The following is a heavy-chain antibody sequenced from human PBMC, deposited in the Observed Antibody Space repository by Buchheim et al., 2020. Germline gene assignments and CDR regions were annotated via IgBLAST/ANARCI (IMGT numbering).Heavy chain of an antibody. Sequence: EVQLVESGGGLVQPGGSLRLSCAASGFTFSSYWMSWVRQAPGKGLEWVANIKQDGSEEYYVESVKGRFTISRANAKNSLYLQMNSLRAEDTAVYYCARALRTVTWKNDYWGQGTL. CDR2: IKQDGSEE. V-gene: IGHV3-7*01. CDR1: GFTFSSYW. J-gene: IGHJ4*02. CDR3: ARALRTVTWKNDY. D-gene: IGHD4-17*01.